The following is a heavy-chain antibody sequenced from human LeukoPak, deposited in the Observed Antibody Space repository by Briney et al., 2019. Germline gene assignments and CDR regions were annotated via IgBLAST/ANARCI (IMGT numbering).Heavy chain of an antibody. V-gene: IGHV1-69*06. CDR3: ASPRPLGYYYGSGSYRDPFDY. CDR2: IIPIFGTA. Sequence: VASVKVPCKASGGTFSSYAISWVRQAPGQGLEWMGGIIPIFGTANYAQKFQGRVTITADKSTSTAYMELSSLRSEDTAVYYCASPRPLGYYYGSGSYRDPFDYWGQGTLVTVSS. CDR1: GGTFSSYA. D-gene: IGHD3-10*01. J-gene: IGHJ4*02.